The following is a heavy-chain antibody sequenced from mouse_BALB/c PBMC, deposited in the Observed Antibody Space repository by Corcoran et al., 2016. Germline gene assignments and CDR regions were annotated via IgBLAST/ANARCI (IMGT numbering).Heavy chain of an antibody. D-gene: IGHD2-1*01. Sequence: QIQLVQSGPELKKPGETVKISCKASGYTFTNYGMNWVKQAPGKGLKWMGWINTYTGEPTYADDFKGRFAFSLETSASTAYWQINNLKNEDTATYFCARYGNYVGNYYFDYWGQGTTLTVSS. J-gene: IGHJ2*01. V-gene: IGHV9-3-1*01. CDR1: GYTFTNYG. CDR3: ARYGNYVGNYYFDY. CDR2: INTYTGEP.